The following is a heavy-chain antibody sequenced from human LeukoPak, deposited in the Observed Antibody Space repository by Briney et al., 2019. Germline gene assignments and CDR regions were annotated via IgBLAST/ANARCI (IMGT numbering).Heavy chain of an antibody. V-gene: IGHV4-59*01. Sequence: SETLSLTCTISGGSISNYYWSWIRQPPRKGLEWIGYIFYSGSTNYNPSLKSRVTISVDTSKNQFSLKLSSVTAADTAVYYCARASSGWRPIDYWGQGTLVTVSS. J-gene: IGHJ4*02. CDR2: IFYSGST. CDR3: ARASSGWRPIDY. D-gene: IGHD6-19*01. CDR1: GGSISNYY.